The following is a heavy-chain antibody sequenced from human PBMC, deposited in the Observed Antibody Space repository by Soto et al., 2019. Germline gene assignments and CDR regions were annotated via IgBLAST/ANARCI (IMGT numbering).Heavy chain of an antibody. V-gene: IGHV3-21*04. CDR1: GFTFSSYS. D-gene: IGHD6-19*01. CDR3: AKDLRAVAGDYFDY. CDR2: ISSSSSYT. J-gene: IGHJ4*02. Sequence: PGGSLRLSCAASGFTFSSYSMNWVRQAPGKGLEWVSPISSSSSYTYYADSVKGRFTISRDNAKNSLYLQMNSLRAEDTAVYYCAKDLRAVAGDYFDYWGRGTLVTVSS.